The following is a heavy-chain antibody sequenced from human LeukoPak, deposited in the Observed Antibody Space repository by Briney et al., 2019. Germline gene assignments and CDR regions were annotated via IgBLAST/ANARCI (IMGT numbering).Heavy chain of an antibody. D-gene: IGHD2-15*01. Sequence: GGSQRLSCAASGFTFSTYAMSWVRQAPGKGLEWVSAITPTAGNTYYADSVKGRFTISIDTSKNTQFLQMNSLRAEDTAVYYCLGYCSGCSCYSGGYWGQGTLVTVSS. V-gene: IGHV3-23*01. CDR1: GFTFSTYA. CDR2: ITPTAGNT. J-gene: IGHJ4*02. CDR3: LGYCSGCSCYSGGY.